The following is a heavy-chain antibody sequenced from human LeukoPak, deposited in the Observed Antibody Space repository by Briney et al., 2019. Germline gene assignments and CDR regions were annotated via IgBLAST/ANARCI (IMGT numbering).Heavy chain of an antibody. V-gene: IGHV3-9*01. CDR1: GFTFDDYA. Sequence: GGSLRLSCAASGFTFDDYAMHWVRQAPGKGLEWVSGISRNSGSIGYADSVKGRFTISRDNAKDSLYLQMNSLRAEDTALYYCAKGRTRSGYYYDSSGYHTSFDPWGQGTLVTVSS. D-gene: IGHD3-22*01. J-gene: IGHJ5*02. CDR3: AKGRTRSGYYYDSSGYHTSFDP. CDR2: ISRNSGSI.